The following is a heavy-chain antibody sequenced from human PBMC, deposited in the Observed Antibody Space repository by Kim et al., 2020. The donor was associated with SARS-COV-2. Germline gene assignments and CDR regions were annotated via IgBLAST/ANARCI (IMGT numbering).Heavy chain of an antibody. CDR1: GFTFSNAW. J-gene: IGHJ4*02. CDR2: IKSKTDGGTT. D-gene: IGHD4-17*01. V-gene: IGHV3-15*01. Sequence: GGSLRLSCAASGFTFSNAWMSWVRQAPGKGLEWVGRIKSKTDGGTTDYAAPVKGRFTISRDDSKNTLYLQMNSLKTEDTAVYYCTTGFDYGGKKAFDYWGQGTLVTVSS. CDR3: TTGFDYGGKKAFDY.